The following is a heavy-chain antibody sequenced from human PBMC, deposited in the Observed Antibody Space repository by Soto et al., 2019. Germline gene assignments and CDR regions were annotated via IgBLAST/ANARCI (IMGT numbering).Heavy chain of an antibody. CDR3: AIRDY. CDR2: IRGRADSYAT. J-gene: IGHJ4*02. CDR1: EFTFSGSY. Sequence: EVHLVDSGGDVVQPGGSPKLSCAASEFTFSGSYLHWVRQASGRGLEWVGHIRGRADSYATSYAASVNGRFTISRDDSKNTACLQMNSLTTEDTAVYYCAIRDYWGQGTLVTVSS. V-gene: IGHV3-73*01.